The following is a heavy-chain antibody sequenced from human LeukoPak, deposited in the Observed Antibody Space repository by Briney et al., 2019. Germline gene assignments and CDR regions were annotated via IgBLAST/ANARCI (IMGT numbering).Heavy chain of an antibody. J-gene: IGHJ3*02. CDR3: ARGVIMGAFDI. V-gene: IGHV4-34*01. CDR2: INHSGST. Sequence: SYAVSVTCPVYGPCFSGYYCSWIRHPPWKGLDLIVEINHSGSTNYNPSLKSRVTISVDTSKNPFSLQLRFLTAAATAVSYCARGVIMGAFDICGQGTMVTVSS. D-gene: IGHD3-16*02. CDR1: GPCFSGYY.